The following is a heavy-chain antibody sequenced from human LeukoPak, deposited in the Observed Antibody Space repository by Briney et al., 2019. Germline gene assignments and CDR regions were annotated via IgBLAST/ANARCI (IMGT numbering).Heavy chain of an antibody. D-gene: IGHD3-16*02. J-gene: IGHJ4*02. CDR2: IYYSGST. CDR3: ARGDSIGNMITFGGVIVIKTYYFDY. Sequence: SETLSLTCTVSGGSISSSSYYWGWIRQPPGKGLEWIGNIYYSGSTYYNPSLKSRVTISVDTSKNQFSLKLSSVTAADTAVYYCARGDSIGNMITFGGVIVIKTYYFDYWGQGTLVTVSS. CDR1: GGSISSSSYY. V-gene: IGHV4-39*07.